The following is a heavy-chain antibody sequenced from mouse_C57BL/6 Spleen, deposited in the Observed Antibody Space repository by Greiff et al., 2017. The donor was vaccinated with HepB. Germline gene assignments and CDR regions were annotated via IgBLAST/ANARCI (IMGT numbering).Heavy chain of an antibody. CDR3: ARGDVDDYFDY. CDR1: GYTFTDYY. J-gene: IGHJ2*01. Sequence: EVQLQQSGPVLVKPGASVKMSCKASGYTFTDYYMNWVKQSHGKSLEWIGVINLYNGGTSYNQKFKGKATLTVDKSSSTAYMELNSRTSEDTSVYYCARGDVDDYFDYWGRGTTLTVSS. V-gene: IGHV1-19*01. D-gene: IGHD3-3*01. CDR2: INLYNGGT.